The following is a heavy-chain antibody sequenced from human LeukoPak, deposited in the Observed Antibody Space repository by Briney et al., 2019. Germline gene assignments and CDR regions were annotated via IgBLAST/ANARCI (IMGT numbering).Heavy chain of an antibody. J-gene: IGHJ4*02. V-gene: IGHV3-9*01. D-gene: IGHD4-17*01. CDR2: ISWNSGSI. CDR1: GFTFDDYA. Sequence: GGSLRLSRAASGFTFDDYAMHWVRQAPGKGLEWVSGISWNSGSIGYADSVKGRFTISRDNAKNSLYLQMNSLRAEDTALYYCAKDRDGDYEFYFDYWGQGTLVTVSS. CDR3: AKDRDGDYEFYFDY.